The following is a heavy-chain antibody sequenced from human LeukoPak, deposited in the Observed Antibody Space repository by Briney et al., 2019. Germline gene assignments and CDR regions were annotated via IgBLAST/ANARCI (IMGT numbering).Heavy chain of an antibody. Sequence: PSETLSLTCAVYGGSFSGYYWSWIRQPPGKGLEWIGEINHSGSTNYNPSLKSRVTISVDTSKNQFSLKLSSVTAADTAVYYCARDPGGGVVATTPFDSWGQGTLVTVSS. V-gene: IGHV4-34*01. D-gene: IGHD2-15*01. CDR3: ARDPGGGVVATTPFDS. CDR1: GGSFSGYY. J-gene: IGHJ4*02. CDR2: INHSGST.